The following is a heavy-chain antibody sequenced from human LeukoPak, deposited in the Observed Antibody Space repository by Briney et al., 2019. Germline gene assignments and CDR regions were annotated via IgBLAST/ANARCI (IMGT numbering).Heavy chain of an antibody. CDR3: ARAPLGVGYAFDI. CDR1: GFAVSSIY. J-gene: IGHJ3*02. Sequence: PGGSLRLSCAASGFAVSSIYMSWVRQAPGKGLDWVSVIYSDASTYYADSVKGRFTISRDNFKNTLYLQMNSLRAEDTAVYYCARAPLGVGYAFDIWGQGTMVTVSS. D-gene: IGHD3-3*02. CDR2: IYSDAST. V-gene: IGHV3-66*01.